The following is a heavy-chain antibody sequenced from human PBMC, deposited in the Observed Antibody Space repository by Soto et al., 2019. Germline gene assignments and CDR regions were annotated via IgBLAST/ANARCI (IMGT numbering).Heavy chain of an antibody. CDR1: GFTFSSYG. CDR3: ATTYGDYEYYFDY. D-gene: IGHD4-17*01. V-gene: IGHV3-33*01. J-gene: IGHJ4*02. Sequence: GGSLRLSCAASGFTFSSYGMHWVRQAPGKGLEWVAVIWYDGSNKYYADSVKGRFTISRDNSKNTLYLQMNSLRAEDTAVYYCATTYGDYEYYFDYWGQGTLVTVSS. CDR2: IWYDGSNK.